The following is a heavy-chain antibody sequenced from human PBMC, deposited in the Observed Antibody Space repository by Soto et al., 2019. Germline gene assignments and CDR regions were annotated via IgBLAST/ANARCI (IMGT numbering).Heavy chain of an antibody. Sequence: QVQLVQSGAEVKKPGASVKVSCKASGYTFTSYDINWVRQATGQGLEWMGWMNPNSGNTGYAQKFQGRGTMTRNTSISTADMELSSLTSADTAVYYCARVLCSGGSCYNHYWGQGTLVTVSS. CDR1: GYTFTSYD. V-gene: IGHV1-8*01. CDR2: MNPNSGNT. D-gene: IGHD2-15*01. J-gene: IGHJ4*02. CDR3: ARVLCSGGSCYNHY.